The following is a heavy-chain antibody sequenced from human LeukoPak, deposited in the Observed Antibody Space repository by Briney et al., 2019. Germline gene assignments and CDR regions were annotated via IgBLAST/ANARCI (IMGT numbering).Heavy chain of an antibody. CDR3: ASDVQVYYDSSGYYYSVDY. CDR1: GFTFSSYA. D-gene: IGHD3-22*01. J-gene: IGHJ4*02. CDR2: ISYDGSNK. V-gene: IGHV3-30-3*01. Sequence: PGRSLRLPCAASGFTFSSYAMHWVRQAPGKGLERVAVISYDGSNKYYADSVKGRFTISRDNSKNTLYLQMNSLRAEDTAVYYCASDVQVYYDSSGYYYSVDYWGQGTLVSVSS.